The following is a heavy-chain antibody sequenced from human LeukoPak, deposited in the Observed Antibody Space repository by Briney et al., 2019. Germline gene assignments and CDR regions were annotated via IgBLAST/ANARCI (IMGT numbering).Heavy chain of an antibody. CDR3: ARDARDDDYSLDYFDY. V-gene: IGHV3-48*03. Sequence: GGSLRLSCAASGFTFSSYEMNWVRQAPGKGLEWVSYISTSGSTIYYPDSVKGRFTISRDNAKNSLYLHINSLRGDDTAVYYCARDARDDDYSLDYFDYWGQGSLVTVSS. CDR2: ISTSGSTI. CDR1: GFTFSSYE. J-gene: IGHJ4*02. D-gene: IGHD5-12*01.